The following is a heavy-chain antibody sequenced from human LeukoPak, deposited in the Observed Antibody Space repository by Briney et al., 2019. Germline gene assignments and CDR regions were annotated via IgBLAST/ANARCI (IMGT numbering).Heavy chain of an antibody. J-gene: IGHJ4*02. Sequence: GGSLRLSCAASGFTFSSYAMSWVRQAPGKGLEWVSAISGSGGSTYYADSVKGRLTISRDNSKNTLYLQMNSLRAEDTAVYYCAKSGGWSKAYYFDYWGQGTLVTVSS. CDR3: AKSGGWSKAYYFDY. CDR2: ISGSGGST. CDR1: GFTFSSYA. V-gene: IGHV3-23*01. D-gene: IGHD6-19*01.